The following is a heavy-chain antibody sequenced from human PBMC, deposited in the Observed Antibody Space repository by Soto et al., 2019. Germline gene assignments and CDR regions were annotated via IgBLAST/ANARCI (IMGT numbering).Heavy chain of an antibody. CDR2: INHSGST. J-gene: IGHJ5*02. D-gene: IGHD6-13*01. Sequence: QVQLQQWGAGLLKPSETLSLTCAVYGGSFSGYYWSWIRQPPGKGLEWIGEINHSGSTNYNPSLNSRVTISVDTSKNQFSLKLSSVTAADTAVYYCARGGGAAAGTSGRNWFDPWGQGTLVTVSS. CDR3: ARGGGAAAGTSGRNWFDP. V-gene: IGHV4-34*01. CDR1: GGSFSGYY.